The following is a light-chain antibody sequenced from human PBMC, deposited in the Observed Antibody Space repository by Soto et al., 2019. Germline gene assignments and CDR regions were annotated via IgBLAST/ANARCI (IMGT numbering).Light chain of an antibody. CDR2: KAS. CDR1: QSISDW. CDR3: KQYNNYWT. J-gene: IGKJ1*01. V-gene: IGKV1-5*03. Sequence: DIQMTQSPSTLSASVGDRVTITCRASQSISDWLAWYQQRPGKAPKLLIYKASNLQNGVPSRFSGSGSGTEFSLSIISLQPDDFATYYGKQYNNYWTCGQGTKVENK.